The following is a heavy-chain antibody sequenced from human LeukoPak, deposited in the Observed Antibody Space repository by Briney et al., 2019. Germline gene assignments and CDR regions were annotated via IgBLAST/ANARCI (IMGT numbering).Heavy chain of an antibody. CDR1: GSTVSSNY. CDR2: IYSGGST. CDR3: ARESYDFWSGYYTAGNLDY. Sequence: GGSLRLSCAASGSTVSSNYMSWVRQAPGKGLEWVSVIYSGGSTYYADSVKGRFTISRDNSKNTLYLQMNSLRAEDTAVYYCARESYDFWSGYYTAGNLDYWGQGTLVTVSS. J-gene: IGHJ4*02. D-gene: IGHD3-3*01. V-gene: IGHV3-66*01.